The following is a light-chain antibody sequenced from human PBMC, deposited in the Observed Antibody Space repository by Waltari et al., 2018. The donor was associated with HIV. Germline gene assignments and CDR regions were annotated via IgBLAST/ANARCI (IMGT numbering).Light chain of an antibody. V-gene: IGKV3-20*01. CDR1: QSVGNNY. Sequence: EIVLTQSPGTLSLSPGERATLSCRASQSVGNNYLAWYQQKPGQAPRLLIFGASVRATGIPDRFTGRDSGTDFILTISRLEPEDFAVYYCQQYDDSPWTFGQGTKVEIK. J-gene: IGKJ1*01. CDR2: GAS. CDR3: QQYDDSPWT.